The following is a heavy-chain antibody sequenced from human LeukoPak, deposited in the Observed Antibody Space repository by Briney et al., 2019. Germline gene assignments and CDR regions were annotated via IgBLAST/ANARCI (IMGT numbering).Heavy chain of an antibody. J-gene: IGHJ4*02. CDR1: GFPSSSFA. V-gene: IGHV3-23*01. CDR2: SGVGGTAT. Sequence: QSGGSLRLSCATSGFPSSSFAMSWVRQAPGEGLEWVSLSGVGGTATYYADSVRGRFTISRDNSKNTLYLQMNSLRTDDTAVYFCAKANGGSSYGYWDYWGQGILVTVSS. D-gene: IGHD5-18*01. CDR3: AKANGGSSYGYWDY.